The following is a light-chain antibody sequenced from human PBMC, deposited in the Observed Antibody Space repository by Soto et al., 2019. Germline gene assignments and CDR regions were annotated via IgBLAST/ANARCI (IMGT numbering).Light chain of an antibody. CDR1: QSVSSN. CDR2: GAS. CDR3: QQYNNWPLT. Sequence: IVLTQSPDTLSLSPGERAALSCRASQSVSSNYLAWYQQKPGQAPRLLIYGASTRATGIPARFSGSGSGTEFTLTISSLQSEDFALYSCQQYNNWPLTFGQGTKVDIK. J-gene: IGKJ1*01. V-gene: IGKV3-15*01.